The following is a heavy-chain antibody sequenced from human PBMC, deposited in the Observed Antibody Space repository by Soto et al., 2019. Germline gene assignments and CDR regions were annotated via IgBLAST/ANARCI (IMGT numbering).Heavy chain of an antibody. V-gene: IGHV3-21*01. Sequence: GGSLRLSCAASGFTFSSYAMSWVRQAPGKGLEWVSAISSNSAYIYYTDALRGRFTISRDNAKNSLHLQMNSLRAEDTAVYYCTRDASRDSSARGWFDPWGPGTLVTVSS. CDR2: ISSNSAYI. J-gene: IGHJ5*02. D-gene: IGHD6-13*01. CDR3: TRDASRDSSARGWFDP. CDR1: GFTFSSYA.